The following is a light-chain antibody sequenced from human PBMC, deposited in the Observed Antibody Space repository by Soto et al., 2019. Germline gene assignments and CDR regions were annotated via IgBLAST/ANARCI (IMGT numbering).Light chain of an antibody. CDR3: SSYTSSSTPWV. CDR1: SSDVGGYNY. J-gene: IGLJ3*02. Sequence: QSALTQPASVSGSPGQSITISCTGTSSDVGGYNYVSWYQQHLGKAPKLMIYDVSNRPSGVSNRFSGSKSGNTASLTISGLQAEDEADYYCSSYTSSSTPWVFGGGTKVTVL. V-gene: IGLV2-14*01. CDR2: DVS.